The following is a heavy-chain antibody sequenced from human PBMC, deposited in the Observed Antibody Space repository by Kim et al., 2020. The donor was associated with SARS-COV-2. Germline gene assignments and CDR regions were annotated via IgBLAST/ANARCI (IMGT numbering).Heavy chain of an antibody. D-gene: IGHD1-1*01. Sequence: GGSLRLSCEASGFTLSSYWMNWVRQAPRKGLEWVASIKEDGSEKNYVDSVRGRFTISRDSAKNSLYLQMNSLRAEDTAVYYCSRSSNWVNDYWGQGTLVT. CDR3: SRSSNWVNDY. CDR1: GFTLSSYW. J-gene: IGHJ4*02. CDR2: IKEDGSEK. V-gene: IGHV3-7*01.